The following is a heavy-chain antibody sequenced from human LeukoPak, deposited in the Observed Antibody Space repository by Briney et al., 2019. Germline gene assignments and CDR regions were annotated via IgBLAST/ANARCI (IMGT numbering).Heavy chain of an antibody. CDR1: GFTFNNYA. D-gene: IGHD4-17*01. CDR3: ARDYPDYVGYFFFDY. V-gene: IGHV3-23*01. CDR2: ISGGGETT. J-gene: IGHJ4*02. Sequence: PGGSLRLSCAASGFTFNNYAMNWVRQAPGKGLEWVSSISGGGETTYYADSAKGRFTISRDNSQNTLYLQMNSLGAEDTAVYYCARDYPDYVGYFFFDYWGQGTLVTVSS.